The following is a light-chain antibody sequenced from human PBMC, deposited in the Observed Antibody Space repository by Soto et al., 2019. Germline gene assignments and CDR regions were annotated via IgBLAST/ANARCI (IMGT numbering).Light chain of an antibody. Sequence: EIVLTQSPGTLSLSPGDTATLSCRASQSVYSTYLAWYQHKVGQAPRLLIYGSSTRATGIPDRFSGSGSGTDFTLTIRRLEPEHFAVYYCQQYGSSPSTFGQGTKVEVK. CDR1: QSVYSTY. CDR2: GSS. CDR3: QQYGSSPST. J-gene: IGKJ1*01. V-gene: IGKV3-20*01.